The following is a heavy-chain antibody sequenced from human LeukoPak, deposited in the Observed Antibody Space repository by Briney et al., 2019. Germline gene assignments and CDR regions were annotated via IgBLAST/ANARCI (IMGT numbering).Heavy chain of an antibody. J-gene: IGHJ4*02. D-gene: IGHD6-19*01. Sequence: GGSLRLSCAASGFTFDDYAMHWVRQAPGKGLEWVSGISWNSGSIGYADSVKGRFTISRDNAKNSLYLQMNSLRAEDMALYYCAKDKKSSGWLYYFDYWGQGTLVTVSS. V-gene: IGHV3-9*03. CDR3: AKDKKSSGWLYYFDY. CDR2: ISWNSGSI. CDR1: GFTFDDYA.